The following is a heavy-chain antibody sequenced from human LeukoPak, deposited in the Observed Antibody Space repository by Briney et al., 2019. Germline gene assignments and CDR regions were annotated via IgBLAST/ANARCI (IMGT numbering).Heavy chain of an antibody. Sequence: SETLSLTCTVSGGSNSGSSYYWSWIRQPPGKGLEWIGYIYPSGSTYYNPSLKSRVTISVDRSKNQFSLKLSSVTAADTAVYYCARGGYCSSTSCYRFDYWGQGTLVTVSS. D-gene: IGHD2-2*01. CDR2: IYPSGST. J-gene: IGHJ4*02. CDR1: GGSNSGSSYY. CDR3: ARGGYCSSTSCYRFDY. V-gene: IGHV4-30-2*01.